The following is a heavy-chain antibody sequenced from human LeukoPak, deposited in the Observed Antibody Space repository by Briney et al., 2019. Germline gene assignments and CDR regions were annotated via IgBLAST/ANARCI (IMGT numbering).Heavy chain of an antibody. V-gene: IGHV4-59*08. CDR3: ARVSFGQLFDY. CDR2: VFYSGSI. Sequence: SETLSLTCTVSGGSISSYYWSWIRQPPRKGLEWIGYVFYSGSINYNPSLKSRVTISIDASKNQFSLKLSSVTAADTAVYYCARVSFGQLFDYWGQGTLVTVSS. J-gene: IGHJ4*02. CDR1: GGSISSYY. D-gene: IGHD3/OR15-3a*01.